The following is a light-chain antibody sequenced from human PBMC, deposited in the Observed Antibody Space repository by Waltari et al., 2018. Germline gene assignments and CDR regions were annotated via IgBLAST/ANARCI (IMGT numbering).Light chain of an antibody. Sequence: QSVLTQSPSTSGTPGQRVTISCSGSNSNIGSNHVYWYQQLPGTAPKLLIYRSVLLPSGVPVRFSGSRSGTSASLAISGLRSEDEAHYYCFVWDDSLSGLWVFGGGTKLTVL. V-gene: IGLV1-47*01. CDR2: RSV. CDR1: NSNIGSNH. CDR3: FVWDDSLSGLWV. J-gene: IGLJ3*02.